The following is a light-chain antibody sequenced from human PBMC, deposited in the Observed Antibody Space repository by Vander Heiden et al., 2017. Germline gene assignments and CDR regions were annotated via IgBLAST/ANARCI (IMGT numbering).Light chain of an antibody. CDR3: RQYDSHFKV. J-gene: IGKJ4*02. Sequence: IVMTQSPDCLAVSLRERATIKCKSSQSLFYNYDKKNYLAWYQKKPGQPPKFLIHWSSDRESGVPERFSGRGSGTDFTLTITSVRTEDMAAYYCRQYDSHFKVFGGGTKLEIK. V-gene: IGKV4-1*01. CDR1: QSLFYNYDKKNY. CDR2: WSS.